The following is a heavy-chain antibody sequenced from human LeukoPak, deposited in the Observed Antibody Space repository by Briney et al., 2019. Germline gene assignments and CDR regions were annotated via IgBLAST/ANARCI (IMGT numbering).Heavy chain of an antibody. CDR3: AKDLYGDYPAGDCAFDI. CDR2: ISWNSGSI. J-gene: IGHJ3*02. V-gene: IGHV3-9*03. Sequence: GRSLRLSCAASGFTFDDYAMHWVRQAPGKGLEWVSGISWNSGSIGYADSVKGRFTISRDNDKNSLYLQMNSLRAEEMALYYCAKDLYGDYPAGDCAFDIWGQGTMVTVSS. CDR1: GFTFDDYA. D-gene: IGHD4-17*01.